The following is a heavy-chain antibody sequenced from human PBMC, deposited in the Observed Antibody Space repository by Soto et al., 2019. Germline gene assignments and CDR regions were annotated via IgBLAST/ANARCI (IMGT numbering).Heavy chain of an antibody. V-gene: IGHV3-23*04. CDR3: VKDDGGYPSTAPH. CDR1: GITISNYP. Sequence: QLVESGGGLVQPGGSLRLSCAASGITISNYPMSWVRQAPGKGLHWVSGISGSGDRTYYADSAKGRFTISKDISKNSLSLQLDSLRVEDTAVYFCVKDDGGYPSTAPHWGQGTLVTVSS. D-gene: IGHD3-22*01. CDR2: ISGSGDRT. J-gene: IGHJ4*02.